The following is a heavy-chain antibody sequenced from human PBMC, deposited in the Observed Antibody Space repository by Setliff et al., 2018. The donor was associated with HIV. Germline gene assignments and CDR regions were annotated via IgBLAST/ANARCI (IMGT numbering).Heavy chain of an antibody. CDR1: GYTFTTNW. Sequence: GESLKISCKGSGYTFTTNWIGWVRQMPGEGLEWMGIIHPSDSNATYSPSFQGQVTISADKSIATAYLQWTSLEASDTAMYCARLVDTNLVNWGNWFDPWGQGTLVTVSS. D-gene: IGHD5-18*01. CDR3: ARLVDTNLVNWGNWFDP. J-gene: IGHJ5*02. V-gene: IGHV5-51*01. CDR2: IHPSDSNA.